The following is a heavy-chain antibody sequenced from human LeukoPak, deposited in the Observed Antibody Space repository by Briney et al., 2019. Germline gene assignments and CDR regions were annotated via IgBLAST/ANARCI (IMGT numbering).Heavy chain of an antibody. Sequence: GGSLRLSCAASGFTFHNYGMHWVRQAPGKGLEWVGVISYDGSNKYYADSVKGRFTISRDNSKDTLYLQMNSLRAEDTAVYYCAKSLSLPVRGVPLADSWGQGTLLTVSS. V-gene: IGHV3-30*18. CDR3: AKSLSLPVRGVPLADS. CDR2: ISYDGSNK. J-gene: IGHJ4*02. CDR1: GFTFHNYG. D-gene: IGHD3-10*01.